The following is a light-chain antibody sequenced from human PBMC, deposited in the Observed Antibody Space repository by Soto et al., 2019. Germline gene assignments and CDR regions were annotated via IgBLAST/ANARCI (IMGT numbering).Light chain of an antibody. Sequence: EIVLTQSPGTLSSSPGERATLSCRASQSLSSNFLAWYQQKPGQAPRLLIYDASSRATGIPDRFSGSGSGTDFTLTISSLEPEDFAVYYCQQYGSSPLTFGQGTKVEIK. CDR1: QSLSSNF. J-gene: IGKJ1*01. CDR3: QQYGSSPLT. CDR2: DAS. V-gene: IGKV3-20*01.